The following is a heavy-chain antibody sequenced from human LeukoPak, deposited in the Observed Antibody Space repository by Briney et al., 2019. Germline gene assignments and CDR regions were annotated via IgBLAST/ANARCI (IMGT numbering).Heavy chain of an antibody. CDR2: IYTIGST. D-gene: IGHD3-10*01. J-gene: IGHJ4*02. CDR3: ARGLWFGGENPPYFDY. V-gene: IGHV4-4*07. CDR1: GGSVSSYY. Sequence: PSETLSLTCTVSGGSVSSYYWSWIRQPAGKGLEWIGRIYTIGSTNYNPSLKSRVSISVDTSKNQFSLKLSSVTAADTAVYYCARGLWFGGENPPYFDYWGQGTLVTVSS.